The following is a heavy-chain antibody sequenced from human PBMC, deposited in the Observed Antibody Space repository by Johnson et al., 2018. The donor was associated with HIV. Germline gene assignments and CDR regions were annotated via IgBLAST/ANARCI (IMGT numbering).Heavy chain of an antibody. CDR1: GFTFSYAW. CDR2: LKSKSDGGTI. Sequence: VQLVESGGDLVKPGGSLRLSCAASGFTFSYAWMNWVRQAPGKGLEWVGRLKSKSDGGTIAYAAPVKGRFTISRDGSKNTPYLHMNSLKTEDTGVYYCTTGLYWNDAFNIWGQGTMVSVSS. J-gene: IGHJ3*02. V-gene: IGHV3-15*01. CDR3: TTGLYWNDAFNI. D-gene: IGHD1-1*01.